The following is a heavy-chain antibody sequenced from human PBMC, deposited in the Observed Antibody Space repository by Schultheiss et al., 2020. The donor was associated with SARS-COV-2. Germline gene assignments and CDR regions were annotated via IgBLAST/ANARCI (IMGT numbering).Heavy chain of an antibody. CDR2: ISSSSSYI. J-gene: IGHJ6*02. D-gene: IGHD4-23*01. CDR3: ARDGGGNLYYYYYGMDV. V-gene: IGHV3-21*01. CDR1: GFTFSSYS. Sequence: GGSLRLSCAASGFTFSSYSMNWVRQAPGKGLEWVSSISSSSSYIYYADSVKGRFTISRDNAKNSLYLQMNSLRAEDTAVYYCARDGGGNLYYYYYGMDVWGQGTTVTVSS.